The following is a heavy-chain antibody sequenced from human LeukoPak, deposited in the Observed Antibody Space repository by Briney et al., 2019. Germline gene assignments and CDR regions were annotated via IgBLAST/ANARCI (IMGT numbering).Heavy chain of an antibody. CDR1: GFIFSDYW. CDR2: IEQDGSEE. Sequence: GGSLRLSCAASGFIFSDYWMNWVRQAPGKGLEWVANIEQDGSEEYYVDSVKGRFTISRDNAKNSLYLQMNSLRAEDTAVYYCARGEVDSNVDYWGQGTLVTVSS. D-gene: IGHD4-11*01. CDR3: ARGEVDSNVDY. J-gene: IGHJ4*02. V-gene: IGHV3-7*05.